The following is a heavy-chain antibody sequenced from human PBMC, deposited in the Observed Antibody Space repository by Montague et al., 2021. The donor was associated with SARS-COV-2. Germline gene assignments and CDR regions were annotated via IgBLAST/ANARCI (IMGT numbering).Heavy chain of an antibody. CDR3: ARYTSRMYGSFDY. CDR2: IYWDDDK. D-gene: IGHD3-16*02. Sequence: PALVKPTQTLTLTCTVSGFSLNTNGVGVGWIRQPPGEAPAWLALIYWDDDKRYSPSLKTRLTITKDTSRNQVVLTMTNVDPGDTGTYFCARYTSRMYGSFDYWGQGALVSVSS. V-gene: IGHV2-5*02. J-gene: IGHJ4*02. CDR1: GFSLNTNGVG.